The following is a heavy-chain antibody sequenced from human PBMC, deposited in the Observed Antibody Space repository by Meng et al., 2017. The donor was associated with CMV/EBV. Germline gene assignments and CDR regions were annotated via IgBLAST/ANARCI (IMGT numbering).Heavy chain of an antibody. CDR3: ARHVHDFWSGYYPPYYYYGMDV. Sequence: SETLSLTCTVSGGSISSSSYYWGWIRQPPGKGLEWIGSIYYSGGTYYNPSLKSRVTISVDTSKNQFSLKLSSVTAADTAVYYCARHVHDFWSGYYPPYYYYGMDVWGQGTTVTVSS. V-gene: IGHV4-39*01. CDR1: GGSISSSSYY. D-gene: IGHD3-3*01. CDR2: IYYSGGT. J-gene: IGHJ6*02.